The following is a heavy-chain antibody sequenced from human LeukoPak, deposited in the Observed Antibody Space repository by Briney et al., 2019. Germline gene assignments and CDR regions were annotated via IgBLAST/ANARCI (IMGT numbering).Heavy chain of an antibody. CDR1: GFTVSSNY. D-gene: IGHD3-3*01. V-gene: IGHV3-66*01. CDR2: IYSGGST. Sequence: GGPLRLSCAASGFTVSSNYMSWVRQAPGKGLEWVSVIYSGGSTYYADSVKGRFTISRDNSKNTLYLQMNSLRAEDTAVYYCARAPLEWSIYYYYYGMDVWGQGTTVTVSS. J-gene: IGHJ6*02. CDR3: ARAPLEWSIYYYYYGMDV.